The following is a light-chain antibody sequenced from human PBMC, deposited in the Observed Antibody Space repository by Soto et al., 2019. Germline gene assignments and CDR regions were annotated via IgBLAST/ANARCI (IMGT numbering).Light chain of an antibody. CDR3: QQRSNWPT. V-gene: IGKV3-11*01. CDR1: QSVSSY. J-gene: IGKJ1*01. CDR2: DAS. Sequence: IVVTQSPSTLSLSPGERATLSCSARQSVSSYLAWYQQPPGQAPSLLIYDASNRATGIPARCSGSGSGTDFTLTISSLAPEDFAVYYCQQRSNWPTFGQGTKVDIK.